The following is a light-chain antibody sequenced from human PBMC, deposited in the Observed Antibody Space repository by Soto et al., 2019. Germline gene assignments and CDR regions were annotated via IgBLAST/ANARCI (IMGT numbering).Light chain of an antibody. CDR3: QQRSDWPIT. CDR1: QSLGSG. V-gene: IGKV1-5*03. J-gene: IGKJ5*01. Sequence: DIQITQFPSTLSASVGDGVTITCRASQSLGSGLAWYQQKPGKAPKLLIYKATTLQRGVPSRFSGSGSGTDFTLTISRLEPEDFALYSCQQRSDWPITFGQGTRLEIK. CDR2: KAT.